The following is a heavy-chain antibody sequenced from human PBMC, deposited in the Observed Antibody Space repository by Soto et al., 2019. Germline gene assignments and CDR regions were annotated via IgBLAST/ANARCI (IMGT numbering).Heavy chain of an antibody. CDR2: IYYSGST. CDR3: HSYYYDDSGQPPDY. D-gene: IGHD3-22*01. V-gene: IGHV4-39*01. Sequence: SETLSLTCSVSGGSITSSSFYWGWIRQPPGKGLQWIPSIYYSGSTYYNPSLKSRVTISVDTSRNQFSLKLTSVTAADTAVYYCHSYYYDDSGQPPDYWGQGTLVTVSS. J-gene: IGHJ4*02. CDR1: GGSITSSSFY.